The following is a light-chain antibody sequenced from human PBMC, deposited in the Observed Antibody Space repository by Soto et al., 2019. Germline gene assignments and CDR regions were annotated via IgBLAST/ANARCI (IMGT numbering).Light chain of an antibody. V-gene: IGKV3-11*01. CDR2: DAS. CDR1: QNVNNY. J-gene: IGKJ5*01. CDR3: QQRNNWPARS. Sequence: EIVLTQSQATLSLSPGQRATLFCRASQNVNNYLAWYQQKHGQAPRLLIYDASNRATGIPARFSGSGSGTAFTLNISSLEPEDFAVYYCQQRNNWPARSFGQGTRLEIK.